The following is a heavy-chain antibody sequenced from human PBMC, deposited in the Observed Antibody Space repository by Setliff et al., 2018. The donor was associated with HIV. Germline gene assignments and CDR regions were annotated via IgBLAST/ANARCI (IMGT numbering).Heavy chain of an antibody. CDR1: GYTLTTYA. D-gene: IGHD2-2*01. V-gene: IGHV1-3*01. CDR2: INAGNGNT. J-gene: IGHJ3*02. CDR3: ARMPSAAMWGGGAFDI. Sequence: GASVKVSCKASGYTLTTYAIHWVRQAPGQRLEWMGWINAGNGNTKYSQKFQGRVTITRDTSASTAYMVLSSLRSEDTAVYYCARMPSAAMWGGGAFDIWGQGTMVTVSS.